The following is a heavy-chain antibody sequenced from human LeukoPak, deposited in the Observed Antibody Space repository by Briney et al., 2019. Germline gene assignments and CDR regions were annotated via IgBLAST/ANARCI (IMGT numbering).Heavy chain of an antibody. Sequence: GASVKVSXKASGYTFTGYYMHWVRQAPGQGLEWMGRINPNSGGTNYAQKFQGRVTMTRDTSISTAYMELSRLRSDDTAVHYCARDTRRYYYDSSGYSPYWGQGTLVTVSS. D-gene: IGHD3-22*01. CDR3: ARDTRRYYYDSSGYSPY. J-gene: IGHJ4*02. CDR1: GYTFTGYY. CDR2: INPNSGGT. V-gene: IGHV1-2*06.